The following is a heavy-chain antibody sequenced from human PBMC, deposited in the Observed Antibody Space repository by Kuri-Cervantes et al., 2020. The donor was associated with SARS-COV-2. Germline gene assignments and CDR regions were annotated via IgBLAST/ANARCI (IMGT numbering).Heavy chain of an antibody. J-gene: IGHJ6*02. CDR1: GFTFSNYA. D-gene: IGHD6-13*01. CDR3: ARYGFGYSTFYGMDV. Sequence: GGSLRLSCSTSGFTFSNYAMHWVREAPGGGLEYVSAISSDGGGTYYADSVKGRFTISRDNSKNSLYLQMNSLRDEDTAVYYCARYGFGYSTFYGMDVWGQGTTVTVSS. CDR2: ISSDGGGT. V-gene: IGHV3-64*04.